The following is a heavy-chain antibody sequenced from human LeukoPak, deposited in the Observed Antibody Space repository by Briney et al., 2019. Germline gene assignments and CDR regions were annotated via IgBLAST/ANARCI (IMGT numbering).Heavy chain of an antibody. CDR2: ISSSSSYT. CDR3: ARVRQYSSCWYDAFDI. CDR1: GFTLNSHD. J-gene: IGHJ3*02. Sequence: GGSLRLSCAASGFTLNSHDMNWVRQAPGKGLEWVSYISSSSSYTNYADSVKGRFTISRDNAKNSLYLQMNSLRAEDTAVYYCARVRQYSSCWYDAFDIWGQGTMVTVSS. D-gene: IGHD6-19*01. V-gene: IGHV3-11*05.